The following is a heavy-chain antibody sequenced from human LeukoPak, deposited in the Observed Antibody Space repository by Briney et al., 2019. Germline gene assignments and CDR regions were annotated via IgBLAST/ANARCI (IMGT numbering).Heavy chain of an antibody. CDR2: ISSNGVTT. D-gene: IGHD2-2*02. V-gene: IGHV3-23*01. J-gene: IGHJ4*02. CDR1: GFTFSSYA. Sequence: PGGSLRLSCAASGFTFSSYAMSWVRQAPGKGLEWVSAISSNGVTTYYADSVKGRFTISRDNSNNTLYLQMNSLRAEDTALNYCARRYLYFDFWGQGTLVSVSS. CDR3: ARRYLYFDF.